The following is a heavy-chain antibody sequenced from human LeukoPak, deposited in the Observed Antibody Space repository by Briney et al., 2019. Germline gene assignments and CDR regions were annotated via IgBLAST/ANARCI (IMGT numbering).Heavy chain of an antibody. D-gene: IGHD6-13*01. J-gene: IGHJ4*02. CDR3: ARTGSAAGYYYFDY. Sequence: SETLSLTCAVYGGSFSGYYWSWIRQPPGKGLEWIGEINHSGSTNYNPSLKSRVTISVDTSKNQSSLKLSSVTAADTAVYYCARTGSAAGYYYFDYWGQGTLVTVSS. V-gene: IGHV4-34*01. CDR2: INHSGST. CDR1: GGSFSGYY.